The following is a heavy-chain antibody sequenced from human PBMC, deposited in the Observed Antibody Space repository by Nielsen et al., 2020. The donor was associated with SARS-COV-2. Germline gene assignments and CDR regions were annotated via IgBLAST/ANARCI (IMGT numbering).Heavy chain of an antibody. CDR1: GYTFTGYY. V-gene: IGHV1-2*02. CDR2: INPYSGGT. Sequence: ASVKVSCKASGYTFTGYYMHWVRQAPGQGLEWMGWINPYSGGTNYAQKFQGTVTMTRDASISTVYMELTSDDTAVYYCARARATIFGLVMSYGMDVWAKGPRSPSP. CDR3: ARARATIFGLVMSYGMDV. J-gene: IGHJ6*02. D-gene: IGHD3/OR15-3a*01.